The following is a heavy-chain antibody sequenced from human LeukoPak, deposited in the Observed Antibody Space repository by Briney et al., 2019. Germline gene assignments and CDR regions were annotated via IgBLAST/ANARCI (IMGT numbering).Heavy chain of an antibody. CDR2: VDPEDGET. V-gene: IGHV1-69-2*01. D-gene: IGHD1-26*01. CDR1: GYTFTDYY. CDR3: ATGFAVGAVYFDY. Sequence: ASVKVSCKVSGYTFTDYYMHWVQQAPGKELEWMGLVDPEDGETIYAEKFQGRVTITADTSTDTAYMELSSLRSEDTAVYYCATGFAVGAVYFDYWGQGTLVTVSS. J-gene: IGHJ4*02.